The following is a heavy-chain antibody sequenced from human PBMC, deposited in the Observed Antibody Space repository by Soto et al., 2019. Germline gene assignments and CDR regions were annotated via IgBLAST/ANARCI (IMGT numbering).Heavy chain of an antibody. CDR2: VFYTGFT. D-gene: IGHD3-22*01. V-gene: IGHV4-39*01. CDR3: ARGSVDTVDSSGFYEY. J-gene: IGHJ4*02. Sequence: SSETLSLTCAVSGGSISGSYYYWAWLRQSPGKGPEWIGSVFYTGFTSYNPSLESRVSVSVDTSKSQFSLKLTSVTAADRAVYYCARGSVDTVDSSGFYEYWGQGTPVTVS. CDR1: GGSISGSYYY.